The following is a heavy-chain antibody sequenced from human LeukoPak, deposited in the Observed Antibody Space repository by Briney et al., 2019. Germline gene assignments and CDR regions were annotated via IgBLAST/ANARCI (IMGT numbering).Heavy chain of an antibody. CDR1: GGPISSGSYY. CDR2: IYTSGST. CDR3: ASDYGSPKYYYYMDV. Sequence: SETLSLTCTVPGGPISSGSYYRSWIRQPAGKGLEWIGRIYTSGSTNYNPSLKSRVTISVDTSKNQFSLKLSSVTAADTAVYDCASDYGSPKYYYYMDVWGKGTTATVSS. J-gene: IGHJ6*03. D-gene: IGHD4-17*01. V-gene: IGHV4-61*02.